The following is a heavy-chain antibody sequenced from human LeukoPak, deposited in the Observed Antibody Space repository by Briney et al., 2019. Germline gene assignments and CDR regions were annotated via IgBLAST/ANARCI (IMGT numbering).Heavy chain of an antibody. Sequence: GGSLRLSCAASGFTFSSYAMHWVRQAPGKGLEWVAVISYDGSNKYYADSVKGRFTISRDNAKNSLYLQMNSLRAEDTAVYYCARGAVAIDYWGQGTLVTVSS. CDR2: ISYDGSNK. CDR3: ARGAVAIDY. V-gene: IGHV3-30-3*01. J-gene: IGHJ4*02. CDR1: GFTFSSYA.